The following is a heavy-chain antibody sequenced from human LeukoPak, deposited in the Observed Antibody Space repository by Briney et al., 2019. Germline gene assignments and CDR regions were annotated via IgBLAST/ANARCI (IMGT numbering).Heavy chain of an antibody. Sequence: GGSLRLSCAASGFIFSTYSMNWVSQAPGKWMEWVSYISSGSSTIYNADSVKGRFTISRDNAKNSLYLQMNSLRDEDTAVYYCARDSVGATGYYGMDVWGQGTTVTVSS. D-gene: IGHD1-26*01. J-gene: IGHJ6*02. CDR2: ISSGSSTI. V-gene: IGHV3-48*02. CDR1: GFIFSTYS. CDR3: ARDSVGATGYYGMDV.